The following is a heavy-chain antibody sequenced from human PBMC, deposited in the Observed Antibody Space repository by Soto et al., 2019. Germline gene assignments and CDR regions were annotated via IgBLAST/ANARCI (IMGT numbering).Heavy chain of an antibody. CDR2: MNVENGNT. V-gene: IGHV1-8*02. CDR1: GYSFTNYD. CDR3: ALHYRSGSYYCWFDP. J-gene: IGHJ5*02. Sequence: QVQAVQSGAEVKKPGASVKVSCKASGYSFTNYDINWVRQATGQGLEWMGWMNVENGNTGYAQNFHGRLTMTMNIAISTAYMELSSLRSEDTAVYYCALHYRSGSYYCWFDPWGQGSLVTVSS. D-gene: IGHD3-10*01.